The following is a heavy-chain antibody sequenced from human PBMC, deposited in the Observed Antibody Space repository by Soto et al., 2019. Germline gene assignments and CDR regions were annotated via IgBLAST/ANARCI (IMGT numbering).Heavy chain of an antibody. CDR3: ARDSSGYYRSDAFDI. D-gene: IGHD3-22*01. J-gene: IGHJ3*02. CDR2: IYYSENT. CDR1: GVSISSGDYY. Sequence: PSETLSLTCTVSGVSISSGDYYWSWIRQTPGKGLEWIGYIYYSENTYYNPSLKSRVTISVDRSKNQFSLKLSSVTAADTAVYYCARDSSGYYRSDAFDIWGQGTMVTVSS. V-gene: IGHV4-30-4*01.